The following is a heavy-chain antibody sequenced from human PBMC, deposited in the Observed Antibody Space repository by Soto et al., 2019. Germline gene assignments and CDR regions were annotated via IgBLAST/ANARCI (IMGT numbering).Heavy chain of an antibody. D-gene: IGHD5-12*01. CDR2: IVPIVDTS. V-gene: IGHV1-69*12. CDR1: GGTFSSYA. CDR3: VRVVAIPGYPDN. J-gene: IGHJ4*02. Sequence: QVQLVQSEAEVRQPASSVKVSCKTSGGTFSSYAISWVRQAPGPGLEWMGGIVPIVDTSTYAQKFQGRVPIPADESTSTVYMELSSLRSDDTAVYYCVRVVAIPGYPDNWGQGTLVTVSS.